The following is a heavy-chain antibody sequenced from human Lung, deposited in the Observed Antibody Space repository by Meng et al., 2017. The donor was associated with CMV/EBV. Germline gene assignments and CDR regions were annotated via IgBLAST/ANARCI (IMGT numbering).Heavy chain of an antibody. D-gene: IGHD3-3*01. J-gene: IGHJ6*02. CDR3: ARSITIYRIDV. CDR2: INTYKGNT. Sequence: ASXXVSCKASDYSFTSYGISWVRQAPGQGLEWMGWINTYKGNTNYAQKFQGRVTMTAETSTSTVYMEVWGLRFDDTAIYYCARSITIYRIDVWGLGTAVTVSS. CDR1: DYSFTSYG. V-gene: IGHV1-18*01.